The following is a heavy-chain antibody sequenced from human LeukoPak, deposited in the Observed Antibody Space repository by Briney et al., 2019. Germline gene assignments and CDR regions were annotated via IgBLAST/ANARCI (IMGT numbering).Heavy chain of an antibody. D-gene: IGHD3-10*01. Sequence: GGSLRLSCAASGFTFSNYGMHWVRQPPGRGLEWVAVISYGGSSTYYADSVKGRFTISRDNTKNSLYLQMNNLRDEDTALYYCAPRSSYIFDYWGQGTLVTVSS. CDR1: GFTFSNYG. CDR3: APRSSYIFDY. J-gene: IGHJ4*02. CDR2: ISYGGSST. V-gene: IGHV3-30*03.